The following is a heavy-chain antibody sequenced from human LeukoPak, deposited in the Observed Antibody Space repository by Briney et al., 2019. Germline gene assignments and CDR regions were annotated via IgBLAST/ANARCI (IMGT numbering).Heavy chain of an antibody. CDR2: IYSGGST. CDR3: ARLYCSSTSCHYFDY. V-gene: IGHV3-66*01. Sequence: PGGSLRLSCAASGFTVSSNYMSWVRQAPGKGLEWVSVIYSGGSTYYADSVKGRFTISRDNSKNTLYLQMDSLRAEDTAVYYCARLYCSSTSCHYFDYWGQGTLVTVSS. D-gene: IGHD2-2*01. CDR1: GFTVSSNY. J-gene: IGHJ4*02.